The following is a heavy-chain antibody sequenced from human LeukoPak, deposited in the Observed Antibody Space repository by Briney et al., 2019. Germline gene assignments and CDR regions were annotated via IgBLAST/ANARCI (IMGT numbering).Heavy chain of an antibody. Sequence: ASVKVSCKASGYPLTSYDINWVRQATGQGLEWMGWMNPNSGNTGYAQKFQGRVTITRNTSISTAYMELSSLRSEDTAVYYCARAAGLNQAEYFQHWGQGTLVTVSS. J-gene: IGHJ1*01. CDR2: MNPNSGNT. V-gene: IGHV1-8*01. D-gene: IGHD1-14*01. CDR1: GYPLTSYD. CDR3: ARAAGLNQAEYFQH.